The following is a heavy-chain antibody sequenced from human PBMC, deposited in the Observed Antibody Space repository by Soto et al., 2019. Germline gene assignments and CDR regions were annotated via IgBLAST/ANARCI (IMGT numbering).Heavy chain of an antibody. CDR2: IYPGDSDT. V-gene: IGHV5-51*01. CDR3: ARQWAAAAGTGSFNWFDT. J-gene: IGHJ5*02. Sequence: GESLKISCKSSGYGFTNYWIAWVRQMPGKGLEWMGVIYPGDSDTRYSPSFQGQVTISADKSISTAYLQWSSLKASDTAMYYCARQWAAAAGTGSFNWFDTWGQGTLVTVSS. CDR1: GYGFTNYW. D-gene: IGHD6-13*01.